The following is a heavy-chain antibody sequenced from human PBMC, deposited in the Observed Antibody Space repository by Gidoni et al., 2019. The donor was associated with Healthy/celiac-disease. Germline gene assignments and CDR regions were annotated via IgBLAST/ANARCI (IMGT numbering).Heavy chain of an antibody. Sequence: QVQLVESGGGVVQPGRSLRLSCAASGCTFSSYGMHRVRQAPVQGLVWVAVIWYEGSNKYYEDSVKGRFTISRDNSKNPLYLQMNSLRAEDTAVYYWARAFYAWWELLKGDHYGMDVWGQGTTVTVSS. J-gene: IGHJ6*02. CDR2: IWYEGSNK. CDR3: ARAFYAWWELLKGDHYGMDV. D-gene: IGHD1-26*01. V-gene: IGHV3-33*01. CDR1: GCTFSSYG.